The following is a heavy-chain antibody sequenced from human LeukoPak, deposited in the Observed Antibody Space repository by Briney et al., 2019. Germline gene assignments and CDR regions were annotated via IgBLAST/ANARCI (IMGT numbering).Heavy chain of an antibody. V-gene: IGHV3-7*03. CDR3: ARDQYDTWSRRGNFDS. D-gene: IGHD3-3*01. J-gene: IGHJ4*02. CDR1: GFTFSSYW. Sequence: GGSLRLSCAASGFTFSSYWMNWAGQAPGKGLEWVANIKLDGSEKNYVDSVKGRFTISRDNTKNSLYLQMNSLRAEDTAVFYCARDQYDTWSRRGNFDSWGQGTLVIVSS. CDR2: IKLDGSEK.